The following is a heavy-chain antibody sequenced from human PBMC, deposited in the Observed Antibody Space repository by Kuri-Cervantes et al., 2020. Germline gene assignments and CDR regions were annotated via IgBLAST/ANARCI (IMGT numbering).Heavy chain of an antibody. Sequence: GESLKISCAASGFTFSSYSMNWVRQAPGKGLEWVSSISSSSSYIYYADSVKGRFTISRDNAKNTLYLQMNSLRAEDTAVYYCAKVDYYCNDVSFDAFDIWGQGTMVTVSS. D-gene: IGHD1-20*01. V-gene: IGHV3-21*01. CDR3: AKVDYYCNDVSFDAFDI. CDR2: ISSSSSYI. J-gene: IGHJ3*02. CDR1: GFTFSSYS.